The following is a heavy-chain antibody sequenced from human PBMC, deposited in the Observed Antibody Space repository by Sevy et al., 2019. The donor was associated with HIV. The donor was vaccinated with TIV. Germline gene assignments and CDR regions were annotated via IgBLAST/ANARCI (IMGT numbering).Heavy chain of an antibody. Sequence: GGSLRLSCAASGFTFSSFPIHWVRQAPGKGLEWVAIISYDGNNQHCADSVKGRFTISRDNSRNTAYLHMNSLRTEDTAVYYCVGLLPSRAFDIWGQGTMVTVSS. CDR1: GFTFSSFP. V-gene: IGHV3-30*04. CDR2: ISYDGNNQ. CDR3: VGLLPSRAFDI. J-gene: IGHJ3*02.